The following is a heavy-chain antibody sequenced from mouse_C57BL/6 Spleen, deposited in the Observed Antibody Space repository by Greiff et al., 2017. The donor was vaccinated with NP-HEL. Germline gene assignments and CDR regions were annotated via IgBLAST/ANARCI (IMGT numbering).Heavy chain of an antibody. D-gene: IGHD1-1*01. CDR2: IYPGNSDT. J-gene: IGHJ1*03. V-gene: IGHV1-5*01. Sequence: VQLKESGTVLARPGASVKMSCKTSGYTFTSYWMHWVKQRPGQGLEWIGAIYPGNSDTSYNQKFKGKAKLTAVTSASTAYMELSSLTNEGSGVYYCTRFTTVFWGTGTTVTVSS. CDR1: GYTFTSYW. CDR3: TRFTTVF.